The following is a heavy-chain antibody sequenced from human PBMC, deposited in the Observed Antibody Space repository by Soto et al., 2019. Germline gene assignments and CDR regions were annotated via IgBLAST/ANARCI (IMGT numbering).Heavy chain of an antibody. D-gene: IGHD3-10*01. Sequence: PSETLSLTCTVSGGSISSYYWSWIRQPPGKGLEWIGYIYYSGSTNYNPSLKSRVTISVDTSKNQFSLKLSSVTAADTAVYYCASYGSGSYYHWFDPWGQGTLVTVSS. V-gene: IGHV4-59*01. J-gene: IGHJ5*02. CDR3: ASYGSGSYYHWFDP. CDR2: IYYSGST. CDR1: GGSISSYY.